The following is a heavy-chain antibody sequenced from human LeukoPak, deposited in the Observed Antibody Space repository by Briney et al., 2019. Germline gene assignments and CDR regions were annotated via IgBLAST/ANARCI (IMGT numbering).Heavy chain of an antibody. Sequence: GGSLRLSCAASGFTVSSNYMSWVRQAPGKGLEWVSLIYSGGSTYYADSVKGRFTISRDNSKNTLYLQMNSLRAEDTAVYYCAKDAPDIVVVPAAIGSEYWGQGTLVTVSS. CDR3: AKDAPDIVVVPAAIGSEY. J-gene: IGHJ4*02. CDR2: IYSGGST. D-gene: IGHD2-2*01. CDR1: GFTVSSNY. V-gene: IGHV3-53*01.